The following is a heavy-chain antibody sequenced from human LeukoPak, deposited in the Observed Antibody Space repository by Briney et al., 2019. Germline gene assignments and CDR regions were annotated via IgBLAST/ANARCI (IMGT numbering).Heavy chain of an antibody. CDR3: ARETAYYDYVWGSYREVSGDAFDI. V-gene: IGHV6-1*01. CDR1: GDSVSSNSAA. J-gene: IGHJ3*02. CDR2: TYYRSKWYN. Sequence: SQTLSLTCAISGDSVSSNSAAWNWIRQSPSGGLEWLGRTYYRSKWYNDYAVSVKSRITINPDTSKNQFSLQLNSVTPEDTAVYYCARETAYYDYVWGSYREVSGDAFDIWGQGTMVTVSS. D-gene: IGHD3-16*02.